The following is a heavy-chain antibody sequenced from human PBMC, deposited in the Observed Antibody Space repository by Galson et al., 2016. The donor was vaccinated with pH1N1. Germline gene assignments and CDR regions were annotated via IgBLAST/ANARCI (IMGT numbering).Heavy chain of an antibody. Sequence: SLRLSCAASGFTFSTYSMNWVRQAPGKALEWLSYISGGSGTIYYADSVKGRFTISRDNAKNSLYLQMNSLRAEDTAVYYCARVQIYSDSHYMDVWGQGTPVSVS. J-gene: IGHJ6*01. CDR1: GFTFSTYS. D-gene: IGHD3-22*01. V-gene: IGHV3-48*01. CDR2: ISGGSGTI. CDR3: ARVQIYSDSHYMDV.